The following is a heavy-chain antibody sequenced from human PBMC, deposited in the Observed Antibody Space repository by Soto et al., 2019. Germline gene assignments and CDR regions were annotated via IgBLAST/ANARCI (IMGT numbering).Heavy chain of an antibody. CDR1: GYTFTSYG. D-gene: IGHD3-22*01. CDR3: ARDSRGNYYDSSGYYQYYYYGMDV. Sequence: ASVKVSCKASGYTFTSYGISWVRQAPGQGLEWMGWISAYNGNTNYAQKLQGRVTMTTDTSTSTAYMELRSLRSDDTAVYYCARDSRGNYYDSSGYYQYYYYGMDVWGQGTTGTVSS. CDR2: ISAYNGNT. J-gene: IGHJ6*02. V-gene: IGHV1-18*01.